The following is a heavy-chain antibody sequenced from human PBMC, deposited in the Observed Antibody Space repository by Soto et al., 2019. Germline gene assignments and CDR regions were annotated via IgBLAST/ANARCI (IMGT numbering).Heavy chain of an antibody. Sequence: EVQLVESGGGLVKPGGSLRLSCGASGITFSGYSMNWVRQAPGRGLEWVSSISISSSYMYYADSVKGRFTISRDNAKNSLYLQMNSLRAEDTAVYYCARGDDWNGNYFDYWGQGTLVTVSS. CDR3: ARGDDWNGNYFDY. J-gene: IGHJ4*02. CDR1: GITFSGYS. D-gene: IGHD1-1*01. CDR2: ISISSSYM. V-gene: IGHV3-21*01.